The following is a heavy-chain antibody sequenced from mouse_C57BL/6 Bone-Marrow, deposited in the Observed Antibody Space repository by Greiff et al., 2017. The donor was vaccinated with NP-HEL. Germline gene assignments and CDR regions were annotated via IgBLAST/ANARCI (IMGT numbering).Heavy chain of an antibody. J-gene: IGHJ4*01. D-gene: IGHD4-1*01. CDR1: GFTFSDYG. CDR3: ARPGTRGYYAMDY. V-gene: IGHV5-15*01. CDR2: ISNLAYSI. Sequence: DVKLVESGGGLVQPGGSLKLSCAASGFTFSDYGMAWVRQAPRKGPEWVAFISNLAYSIYYADTVTGRFTISRENAKNTLYLEMSSLRSEDTAMYYCARPGTRGYYAMDYWGQGTSVTVSS.